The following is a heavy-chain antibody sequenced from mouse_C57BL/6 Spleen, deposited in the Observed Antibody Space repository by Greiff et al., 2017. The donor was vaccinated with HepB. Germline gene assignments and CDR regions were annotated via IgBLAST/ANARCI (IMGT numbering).Heavy chain of an antibody. CDR1: EYEFPSHD. Sequence: DVMLVESGGGLVQPGESLKLSCESNEYEFPSHDMSWVRKTPEKRLELVAAINSDGGSTYYPDTMERRFIISRANTKKTLYLQMSSLRSEDTALYYCARQAYYSNYGYFDVWGTGTTVTVSS. V-gene: IGHV5-2*01. D-gene: IGHD2-5*01. J-gene: IGHJ1*03. CDR3: ARQAYYSNYGYFDV. CDR2: INSDGGST.